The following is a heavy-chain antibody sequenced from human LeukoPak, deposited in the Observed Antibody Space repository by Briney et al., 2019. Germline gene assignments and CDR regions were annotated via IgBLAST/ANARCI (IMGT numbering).Heavy chain of an antibody. Sequence: GGSLRVFCAASGFTFSSYWMSWVRQAPGKGLEWVANIKQDGSEKNFVESVKGRFTISRDNAKNSLYLQMNSLRGEDTALYYCATGGTYSGKNGYWGQGTLVTVSS. CDR2: IKQDGSEK. J-gene: IGHJ4*02. CDR3: ATGGTYSGKNGY. CDR1: GFTFSSYW. D-gene: IGHD1-26*01. V-gene: IGHV3-7*01.